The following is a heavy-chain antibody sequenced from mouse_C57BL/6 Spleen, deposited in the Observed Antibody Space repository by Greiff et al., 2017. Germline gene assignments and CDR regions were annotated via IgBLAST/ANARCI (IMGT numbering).Heavy chain of an antibody. CDR3: TRGAYYSNPYYAMDY. Sequence: EVKLVESGTVLARPGASVKMSCKTSGYTFTSYWMHWVKQRPGQGLEWIGAIYPGNSDTSYNQKFKGKAKLTTVTSASTAYMELSSLTTEDSAVYYCTRGAYYSNPYYAMDYWGQGTSVTVSS. D-gene: IGHD2-5*01. CDR2: IYPGNSDT. J-gene: IGHJ4*01. CDR1: GYTFTSYW. V-gene: IGHV1-5*01.